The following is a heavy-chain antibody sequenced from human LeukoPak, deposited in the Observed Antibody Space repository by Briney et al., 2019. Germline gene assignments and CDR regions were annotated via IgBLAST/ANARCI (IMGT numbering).Heavy chain of an antibody. V-gene: IGHV3-23*01. CDR3: AKNLLGSESFSWYFDL. D-gene: IGHD1-26*01. J-gene: IGHJ2*01. CDR2: ITGSGSGT. Sequence: GGSLRLSCAASGVTFSSHGMSWVRQAPGKGLEWVSSITGSGSGTCYADSVKGRFTMPRDNSKNTLYLQMNSLRAEDTAVYYCAKNLLGSESFSWYFDLWGRGTLVTVSS. CDR1: GVTFSSHG.